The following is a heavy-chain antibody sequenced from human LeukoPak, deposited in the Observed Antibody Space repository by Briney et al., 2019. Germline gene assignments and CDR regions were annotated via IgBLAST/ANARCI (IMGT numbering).Heavy chain of an antibody. J-gene: IGHJ4*02. CDR1: GYRFTSYW. Sequence: GAXLKISFKGSGYRFTSYWIGWVRPMPGKGLEWMGIIYPGDSDTRYSPSFQGQVTISADKSISTAYLQWSSLKASDTAMYYCARRVAWREYFDYWGQGTLVTVSS. CDR2: IYPGDSDT. D-gene: IGHD2-15*01. CDR3: ARRVAWREYFDY. V-gene: IGHV5-51*01.